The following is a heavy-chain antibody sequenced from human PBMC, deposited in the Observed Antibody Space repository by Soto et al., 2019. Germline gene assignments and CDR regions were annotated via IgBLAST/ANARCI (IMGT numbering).Heavy chain of an antibody. Sequence: QVQLVESGGGVVQPGRSLRLSCAASGFTFSSYGMHWVRQAPGKGLEWVAVISYDGSNKYYADSVKGRFTISGDNSKNTLYLQMNSLRAEDTAVYYCAKDRGRYSGYDFDYWGQGTLVTVSS. CDR2: ISYDGSNK. D-gene: IGHD5-12*01. CDR1: GFTFSSYG. CDR3: AKDRGRYSGYDFDY. V-gene: IGHV3-30*18. J-gene: IGHJ4*02.